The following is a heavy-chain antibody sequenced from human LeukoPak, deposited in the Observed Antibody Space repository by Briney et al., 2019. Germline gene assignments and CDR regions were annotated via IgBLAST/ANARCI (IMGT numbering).Heavy chain of an antibody. D-gene: IGHD3-10*01. CDR1: GFTLSSYA. J-gene: IGHJ4*02. Sequence: QPGGSLRLSCAASGFTLSSYAMSWVRQAPGKGLEWVSAIRGSGGSTYYADSVKGRFTISRDNSKNTLYLQMNSLRAEDTAVYYCASLERGSGSYFDYWGQGTLVTVSS. CDR3: ASLERGSGSYFDY. V-gene: IGHV3-23*01. CDR2: IRGSGGST.